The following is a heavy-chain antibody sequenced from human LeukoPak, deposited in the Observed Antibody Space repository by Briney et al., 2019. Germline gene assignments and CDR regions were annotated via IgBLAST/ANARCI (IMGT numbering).Heavy chain of an antibody. CDR2: IYYSGST. CDR3: ARLAPPLYYDSSGYPLHYFDY. CDR1: GGSISRSSYY. V-gene: IGHV4-39*01. Sequence: PSETLSLTCTVSGGSISRSSYYWGWIRQPPGKGLEWIGSIYYSGSTYYSPSLKSRVTISVDTSKNQFSLKLSSVNAADTAVYYCARLAPPLYYDSSGYPLHYFDYWGQGNLVTVSS. D-gene: IGHD3-22*01. J-gene: IGHJ4*02.